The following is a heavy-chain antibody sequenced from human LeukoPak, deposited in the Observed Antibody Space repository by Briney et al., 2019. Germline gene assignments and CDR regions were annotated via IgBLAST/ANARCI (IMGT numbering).Heavy chain of an antibody. D-gene: IGHD2/OR15-2a*01. CDR3: IPANRGPSPLSDY. CDR2: INPDGNDK. V-gene: IGHV3-7*01. J-gene: IGHJ4*02. CDR1: GFTFSSHW. Sequence: GGSLRLSCTVSGFTFSSHWMSWVRQAPGKGLEWVANINPDGNDKQYVDSVKGRFTISRDNAKNSLYLQMNSLRAEDTAVYYCIPANRGPSPLSDYWGQGTLVTASS.